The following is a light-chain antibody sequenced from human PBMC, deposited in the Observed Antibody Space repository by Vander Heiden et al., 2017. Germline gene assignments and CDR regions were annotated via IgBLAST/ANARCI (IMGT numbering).Light chain of an antibody. CDR2: LGS. CDR3: MQALQTPTT. V-gene: IGKV2-28*01. Sequence: IVITQSPLSLPVTPGEPPSISCRSSQSLLHSNGYNYLDWYLQKPGQSPQLLIYLGSNRASGVPDRFSGSGSGTDFTLKISRVEAEDVGVYYCMQALQTPTTFGQGTKVEIK. CDR1: QSLLHSNGYNY. J-gene: IGKJ1*01.